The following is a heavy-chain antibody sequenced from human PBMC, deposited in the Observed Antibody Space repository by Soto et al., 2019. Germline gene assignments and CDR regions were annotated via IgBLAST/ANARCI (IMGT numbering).Heavy chain of an antibody. J-gene: IGHJ6*02. V-gene: IGHV4-34*01. Sequence: TSETLSLTCAVYDGSFSGYFWTWVRQAPGKGLEWIGEINHSGRTNTNPSLKSRISTSVDTSKNQFSLRLSSVTAADTAFYYCARGPRCINTSCSNDFYHFGLDVWGQGTSVTVSS. CDR1: DGSFSGYF. CDR3: ARGPRCINTSCSNDFYHFGLDV. D-gene: IGHD2-2*01. CDR2: INHSGRT.